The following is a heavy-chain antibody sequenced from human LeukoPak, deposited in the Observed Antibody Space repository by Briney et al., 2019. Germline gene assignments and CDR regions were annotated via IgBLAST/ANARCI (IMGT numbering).Heavy chain of an antibody. Sequence: GGSLRLSCVASGITFSSYGMHWVRQAPGKGLEWVAFIRYDGSNKYYADSVKGRFTISRDNSKNTLYLQMNSLRAEDTAVYYCAPKGQYGTDAFDIWGQGTMVTVSS. CDR3: APKGQYGTDAFDI. V-gene: IGHV3-30*02. CDR1: GITFSSYG. D-gene: IGHD3-10*01. J-gene: IGHJ3*02. CDR2: IRYDGSNK.